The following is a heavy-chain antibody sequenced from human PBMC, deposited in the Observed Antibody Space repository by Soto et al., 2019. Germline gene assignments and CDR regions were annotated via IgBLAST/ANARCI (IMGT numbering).Heavy chain of an antibody. CDR3: ARVSGIYYDGMDV. Sequence: SETLSLTCAVYGGSFSGYYWSWIRQPPGKGLEWIGEINHSGSTNYNPSLKSRVTISVDTSKNQVSLKLSSVTAADTAVYYCARVSGIYYDGMDVWGQGTTVT. CDR1: GGSFSGYY. V-gene: IGHV4-34*01. CDR2: INHSGST. D-gene: IGHD3-10*01. J-gene: IGHJ6*02.